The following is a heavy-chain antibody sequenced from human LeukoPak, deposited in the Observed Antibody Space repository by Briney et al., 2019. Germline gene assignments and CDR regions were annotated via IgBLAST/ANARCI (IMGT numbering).Heavy chain of an antibody. CDR3: AKRVEYKSPSGGYFDY. CDR1: GFNFDEYA. Sequence: GGSLRLSCVASGFNFDEYAMSWVRQAPGKGLEWLSSISDSGKNVYYADSVKGRFTISRHNSKNTLYLQMNSLSAEDTAVYYCAKRVEYKSPSGGYFDYWGQGTLVTVSS. V-gene: IGHV3-23*01. D-gene: IGHD2-8*02. CDR2: ISDSGKNV. J-gene: IGHJ4*02.